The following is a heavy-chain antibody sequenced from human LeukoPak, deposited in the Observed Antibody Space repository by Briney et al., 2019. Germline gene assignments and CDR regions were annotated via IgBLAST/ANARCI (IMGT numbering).Heavy chain of an antibody. V-gene: IGHV4-59*08. CDR2: IYYSGST. Sequence: SETLSLTCTVSGGSISSYYWSWTRQPPGKGLEWIGDIYYSGSTNYNPSLKSRVTISVDTSKNQFSPRLSSVTAADTAVYYSARLASGSYGPLTPFDYWGQGTLVTVSS. J-gene: IGHJ4*02. CDR3: ARLASGSYGPLTPFDY. CDR1: GGSISSYY. D-gene: IGHD1-26*01.